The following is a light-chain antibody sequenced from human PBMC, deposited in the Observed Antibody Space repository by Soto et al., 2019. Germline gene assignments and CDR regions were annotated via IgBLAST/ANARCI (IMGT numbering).Light chain of an antibody. CDR1: NIGSKS. J-gene: IGLJ2*01. V-gene: IGLV3-21*04. Sequence: FELTQPPSVSVAPGKTARITCGGNNIGSKSVHWYQQKPGQAPVLVIYYDSDRPSGIPERFSGSNSGNTATLTISRVEAGAEADYYCQVWDSSSDHVVFGGGTKLTVL. CDR3: QVWDSSSDHVV. CDR2: YDS.